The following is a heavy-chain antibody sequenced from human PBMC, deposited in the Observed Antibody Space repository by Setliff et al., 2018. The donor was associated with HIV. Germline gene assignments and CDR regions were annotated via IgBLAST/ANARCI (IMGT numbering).Heavy chain of an antibody. CDR3: ARGSDYIWGNYRFPFDY. Sequence: SETLSLTCAVYGGSFRGYYWSWIRQPPGKGLEWIGEINHSGSTNYNPSLKSRVTISVDTSKSQFSLKLSSVTAADTALYYCARGSDYIWGNYRFPFDYWGQGALVTVSS. CDR1: GGSFRGYY. J-gene: IGHJ4*02. D-gene: IGHD3-16*02. V-gene: IGHV4-34*01. CDR2: INHSGST.